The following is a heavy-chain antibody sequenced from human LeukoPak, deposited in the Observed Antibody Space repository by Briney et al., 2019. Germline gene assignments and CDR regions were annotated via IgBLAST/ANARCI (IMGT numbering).Heavy chain of an antibody. CDR2: ISSSSSYI. CDR3: ARDGDIVVVRPIDY. CDR1: GFTFSSYS. D-gene: IGHD2-2*01. Sequence: GGSLRLSCAASGFTFSSYSMNWVRQAPGKGLKWVSSISSSSSYIYYADSVKGRFTISRDNAKNSLYLQMNSLRAEDTAVYYCARDGDIVVVRPIDYWGQGTLVTVSS. V-gene: IGHV3-21*01. J-gene: IGHJ4*02.